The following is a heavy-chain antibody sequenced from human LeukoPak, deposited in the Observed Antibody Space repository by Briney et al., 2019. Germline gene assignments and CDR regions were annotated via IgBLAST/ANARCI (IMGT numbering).Heavy chain of an antibody. CDR3: ARHGSGRKYFDPLDY. J-gene: IGHJ4*02. V-gene: IGHV3-33*08. CDR1: GFSFNEYA. D-gene: IGHD1-26*01. CDR2: IWRDGSNK. Sequence: PGRSLRLSCAAAGFSFNEYAIHWVRQAPGKGLEWVAVIWRDGSNKYYADSVKGRFTVSRDNPKNTLNLQMDSLRVEDTAVYYCARHGSGRKYFDPLDYWGQGTLVTVSS.